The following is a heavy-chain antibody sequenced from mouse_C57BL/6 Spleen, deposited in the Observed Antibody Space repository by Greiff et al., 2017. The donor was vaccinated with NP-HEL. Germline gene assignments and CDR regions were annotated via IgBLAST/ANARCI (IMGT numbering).Heavy chain of an antibody. CDR3: ARRDYYGSSWYFDV. Sequence: LQESGAELVKPGASVKISCKASGYAFSSYWMNWVKQRPGKGLEWIGQIYPGDGDTNYNGKFTGKATLTADKSSSTAYMQLSSLTSEDSAVYFCARRDYYGSSWYFDVWGTGTTVTVSS. J-gene: IGHJ1*03. D-gene: IGHD1-1*01. CDR2: IYPGDGDT. V-gene: IGHV1-80*01. CDR1: GYAFSSYW.